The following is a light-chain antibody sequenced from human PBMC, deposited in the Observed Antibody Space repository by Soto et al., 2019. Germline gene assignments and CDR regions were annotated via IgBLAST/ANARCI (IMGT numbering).Light chain of an antibody. J-gene: IGKJ4*01. CDR1: QGVSTK. V-gene: IGKV3-15*01. Sequence: DIVMTQSPATLSVAPGERVTFSCRASQGVSTKLAWYQHKPAQAPRLLISGASTGATGIPARFSGGGSGTEFTLTISSLQSEDCAIYYCQQYHTWPITFGGGTQVDI. CDR3: QQYHTWPIT. CDR2: GAS.